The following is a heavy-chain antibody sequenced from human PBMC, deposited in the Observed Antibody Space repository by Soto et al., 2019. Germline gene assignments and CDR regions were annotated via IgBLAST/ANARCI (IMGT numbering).Heavy chain of an antibody. D-gene: IGHD4-17*01. CDR1: GFTFSSYA. CDR2: ISGSGGST. J-gene: IGHJ4*02. Sequence: EVQLLESGGGLVQPGGSLRLSCAASGFTFSSYAMSWVRQAPGKGLEWVAAISGSGGSTYYADSVKGRFTIPRDNSKNPLYLQRSSLRAEDTAVYDCAKPQPDCGDFDLDYWGQGTLVTVSS. V-gene: IGHV3-23*01. CDR3: AKPQPDCGDFDLDY.